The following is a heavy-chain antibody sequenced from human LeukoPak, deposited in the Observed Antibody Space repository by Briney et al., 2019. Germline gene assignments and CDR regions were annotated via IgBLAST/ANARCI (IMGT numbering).Heavy chain of an antibody. CDR3: ARVFGGTYFDS. Sequence: GGSLRLSCAASGLTVSSDSLTWIRQAPGRGLEWVSNLYSGGRTYYADSVKGRFTISGDNSKNTLYRQMNILRVDDTAVYYCARVFGGTYFDSWGQGTLVTVSS. V-gene: IGHV3-66*01. CDR2: LYSGGRT. D-gene: IGHD1-26*01. CDR1: GLTVSSDS. J-gene: IGHJ4*02.